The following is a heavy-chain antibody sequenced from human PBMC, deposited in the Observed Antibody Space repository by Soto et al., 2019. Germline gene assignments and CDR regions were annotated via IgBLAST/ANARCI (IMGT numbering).Heavy chain of an antibody. CDR2: IIPILGIA. CDR3: ARDVGTTTYYYYGMDV. CDR1: GGTFSSYT. J-gene: IGHJ6*02. D-gene: IGHD1-7*01. V-gene: IGHV1-69*02. Sequence: GASVKVSCKASGGTFSSYTISWVRQAPGQGLEWMGRIIPILGIANYAQKFQGRVTITADKSTSTAYMELSSLRSEDTAVYYCARDVGTTTYYYYGMDVWGQGTTVTVSS.